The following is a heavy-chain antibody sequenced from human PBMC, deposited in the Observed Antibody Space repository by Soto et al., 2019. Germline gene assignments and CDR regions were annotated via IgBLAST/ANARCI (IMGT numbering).Heavy chain of an antibody. CDR1: GGSISSYY. V-gene: IGHV4-59*01. J-gene: IGHJ6*03. CDR3: ARDGRDYYYYYMDV. D-gene: IGHD1-1*01. CDR2: IYYSGST. Sequence: SETLSLTCTVSGGSISSYYWSWIRQPPGKGLEWIGYIYYSGSTNYNPSLKSRVTISVDTSKNQFSLKLSSVTAADTAVYYCARDGRDYYYYYMDVLRKGTTVTVSS.